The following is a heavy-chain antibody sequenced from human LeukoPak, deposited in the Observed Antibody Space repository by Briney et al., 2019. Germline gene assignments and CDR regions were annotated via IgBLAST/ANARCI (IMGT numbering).Heavy chain of an antibody. D-gene: IGHD6-6*01. Sequence: GGSLRLSCAASGFTFSSYAMHWVRQAPGKGLEYVSAISSNGGSTYYANSVKGRFTISRDNSKNTLYLQMGSLRAEDMAVYYCAREHIAARIYYYYMDVWGKGTTVTVSS. CDR3: AREHIAARIYYYYMDV. J-gene: IGHJ6*03. V-gene: IGHV3-64*01. CDR1: GFTFSSYA. CDR2: ISSNGGST.